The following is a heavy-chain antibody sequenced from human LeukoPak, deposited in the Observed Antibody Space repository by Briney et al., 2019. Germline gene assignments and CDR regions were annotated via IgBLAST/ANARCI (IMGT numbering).Heavy chain of an antibody. V-gene: IGHV1-18*01. D-gene: IGHD3-10*01. CDR3: ARDLGLYYGSGTHPLGY. CDR1: GYTFTSYG. J-gene: IGHJ4*02. Sequence: ASVKVSCKASGYTFTSYGISWVRQAPGQGLEWMGWISACNGNTNYAQKLQGRVTMTTDTSTSTAYMELRSLRSDDTAVYYCARDLGLYYGSGTHPLGYWGQGTLVTVSS. CDR2: ISACNGNT.